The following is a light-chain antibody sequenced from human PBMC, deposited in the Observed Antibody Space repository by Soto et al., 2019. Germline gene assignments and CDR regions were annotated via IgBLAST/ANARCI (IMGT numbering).Light chain of an antibody. CDR2: NSS. J-gene: IGKJ2*01. CDR1: QSVRNSY. CDR3: QQYDTSPYN. Sequence: EIVLTQSPGTLSLSPGERATLSCRASQSVRNSYLAWYQQKRGQAPRLLIYNSSSRAAGIPDRFSGSGSGTDFTLTISRLEPEDFAVYYCQQYDTSPYNFGQGTKLQIK. V-gene: IGKV3-20*01.